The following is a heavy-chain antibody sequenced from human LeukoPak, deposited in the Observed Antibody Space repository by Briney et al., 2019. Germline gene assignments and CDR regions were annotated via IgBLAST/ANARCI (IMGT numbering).Heavy chain of an antibody. J-gene: IGHJ3*02. CDR3: ARGPSSDAFDI. Sequence: PGGSLRLSCAASGFTFSRYWMHWVRQTPGKGLVWVSRINSDGSSTRYADSVKGRFTISRDNAKNTLDLQMSSLRAEDTAVYYCARGPSSDAFDIWGQGTMVTVSS. CDR1: GFTFSRYW. V-gene: IGHV3-74*01. CDR2: INSDGSST.